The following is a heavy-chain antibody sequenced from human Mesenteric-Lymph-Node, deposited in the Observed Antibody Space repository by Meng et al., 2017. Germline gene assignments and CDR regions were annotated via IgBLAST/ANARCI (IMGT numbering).Heavy chain of an antibody. V-gene: IGHV4-31*03. J-gene: IGHJ2*01. CDR2: IYYSGST. Sequence: QGPPQKAGQLLLMPSHTLSLSCTVGGGSSSSGNHYWRWIPQHPGKGLENIGYIYYSGSTYYTPSLKSRVIISVDTSKNQFSLRLNSVTAADRAVYYCASLYVDSSVWYLDLWGRGTLVTVSS. CDR1: GGSSSSGNHY. D-gene: IGHD4-17*01. CDR3: ASLYVDSSVWYLDL.